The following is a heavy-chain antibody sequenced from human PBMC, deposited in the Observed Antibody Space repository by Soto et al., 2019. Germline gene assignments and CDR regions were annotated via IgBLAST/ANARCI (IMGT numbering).Heavy chain of an antibody. CDR3: ARLGVTTSVYYYTMDV. Sequence: ASVKISCKASGFGLINYGFTWVRQAPGQGLEWMGWISAYNGNTIYAQNLQGRLTMTRDTSTSTAYMELRSLRSDDTAVYYCARLGVTTSVYYYTMDVWGQGTTVTVSS. J-gene: IGHJ6*02. D-gene: IGHD4-4*01. V-gene: IGHV1-18*04. CDR2: ISAYNGNT. CDR1: GFGLINYG.